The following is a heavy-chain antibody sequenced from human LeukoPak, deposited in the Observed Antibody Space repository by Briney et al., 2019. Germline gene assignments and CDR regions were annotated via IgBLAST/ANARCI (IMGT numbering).Heavy chain of an antibody. D-gene: IGHD5-12*01. CDR2: IYYSGST. J-gene: IGHJ3*02. Sequence: SETLSLTCTVSGGSISSYYWSWIRQPPGKGLEWIGYIYYSGSTNYNPSLKSRVTISVDTSKNQFSLKLSSVTAADTAVYYCAIRGEDVRDAFDIWGQGTMVTVSS. CDR1: GGSISSYY. V-gene: IGHV4-59*12. CDR3: AIRGEDVRDAFDI.